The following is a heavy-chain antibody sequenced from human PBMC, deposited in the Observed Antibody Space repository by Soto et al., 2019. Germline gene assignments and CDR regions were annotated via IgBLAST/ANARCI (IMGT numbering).Heavy chain of an antibody. CDR2: ISGSGGST. Sequence: PGGSLRLSCAASGFTFSSYAMSWVRQAPGKGLEWVSAISGSGGSTYYADSVKGRFTISRDNSKNTLYLQMNSLRAEDTAVYYCAKYMGYCTNGVCYNYYYYYGMDVWGQGTTVTVSS. D-gene: IGHD2-8*01. V-gene: IGHV3-23*01. J-gene: IGHJ6*02. CDR3: AKYMGYCTNGVCYNYYYYYGMDV. CDR1: GFTFSSYA.